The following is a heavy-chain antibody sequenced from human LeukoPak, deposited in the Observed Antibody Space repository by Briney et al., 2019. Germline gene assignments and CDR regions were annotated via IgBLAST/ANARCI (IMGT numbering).Heavy chain of an antibody. CDR2: IRSDGSNK. Sequence: GGSLRLSCAGSGFSFSSYGMHWVRQAPGKGLEWMAFIRSDGSNKYYADSVKGRFTISRDNSKNTLYLQMNSLRAEDTAVYYCASAFGGSYFDYWGQGTLVTVSS. D-gene: IGHD2-15*01. V-gene: IGHV3-30*02. CDR1: GFSFSSYG. CDR3: ASAFGGSYFDY. J-gene: IGHJ4*02.